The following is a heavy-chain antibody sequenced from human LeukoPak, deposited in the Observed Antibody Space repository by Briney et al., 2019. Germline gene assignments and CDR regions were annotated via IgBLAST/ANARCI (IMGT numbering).Heavy chain of an antibody. CDR3: ARSPGYSYGMDV. J-gene: IGHJ6*02. V-gene: IGHV3-30-3*01. D-gene: IGHD2-15*01. CDR1: GFTFSSYA. CDR2: ISYDGSNK. Sequence: GRSLRLSCAASGFTFSSYAMHWVRQAPGKGPEWVAVISYDGSNKYYADSVKGRFTISRDNSKNTLYLQMNSLRAEDTAVYYCARSPGYSYGMDVWGQGTTVTVSS.